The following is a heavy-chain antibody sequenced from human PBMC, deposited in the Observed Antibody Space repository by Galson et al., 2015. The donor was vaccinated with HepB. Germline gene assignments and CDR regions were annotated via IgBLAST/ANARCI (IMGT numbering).Heavy chain of an antibody. V-gene: IGHV3-30*04. CDR3: ARRMDAFDI. J-gene: IGHJ3*02. CDR1: GFTFSSYA. D-gene: IGHD2-8*01. CDR2: ISYDGSNK. Sequence: SLRLSCAASGFTFSSYAMHWVRQAPGKGLEWVAVISYDGSNKYYADSVKGRFTISRDNSKNTLYLQMNSLRAEDTAVYYCARRMDAFDIWGQGTMVTVSS.